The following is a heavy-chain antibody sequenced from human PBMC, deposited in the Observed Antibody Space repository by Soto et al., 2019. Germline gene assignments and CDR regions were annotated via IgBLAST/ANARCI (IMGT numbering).Heavy chain of an antibody. CDR1: GGSISYYH. CDR2: IYSSGST. V-gene: IGHV4-4*07. Sequence: SETLSLTCTVSGGSISYYHWSWIRQPAGKGLEWIGRIYSSGSTNYNPSLKSRVTMSVDTSKNQFSLKLNSVTAADTAVYYCARARFGEVLLFDYWGQGTLVTVSS. J-gene: IGHJ4*02. D-gene: IGHD3-10*01. CDR3: ARARFGEVLLFDY.